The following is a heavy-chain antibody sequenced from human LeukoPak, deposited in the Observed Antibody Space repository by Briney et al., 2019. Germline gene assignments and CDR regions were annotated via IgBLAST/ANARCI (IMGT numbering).Heavy chain of an antibody. CDR2: ISGSGGST. D-gene: IGHD3-9*01. V-gene: IGHV3-23*01. J-gene: IGHJ6*02. Sequence: GGSLRLSCAASGFTFSSYAMSWVRQAPGKGLEWVSAISGSGGSTYYADSVKGRFTISRDNSKNTLYLQMNSLRAEDTAVYYCARARAGFLRVSLTGYYYYYGMDVWGQGTTVTVSS. CDR1: GFTFSSYA. CDR3: ARARAGFLRVSLTGYYYYYGMDV.